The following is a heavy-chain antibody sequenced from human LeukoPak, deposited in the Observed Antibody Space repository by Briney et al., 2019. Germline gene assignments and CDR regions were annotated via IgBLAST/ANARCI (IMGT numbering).Heavy chain of an antibody. CDR3: ARPPCSSTSCYKGDDY. D-gene: IGHD2-2*02. Sequence: GGSLRLSCEVSGFSVGYYATAWVRQAPGKGLEWVSAISGSGGSTYYADSVKGRLTISRDNSKNTLYLQMNSLRAEDTAVYYCARPPCSSTSCYKGDDYWGQGTLVTVSS. V-gene: IGHV3-23*01. CDR2: ISGSGGST. J-gene: IGHJ4*02. CDR1: GFSVGYYA.